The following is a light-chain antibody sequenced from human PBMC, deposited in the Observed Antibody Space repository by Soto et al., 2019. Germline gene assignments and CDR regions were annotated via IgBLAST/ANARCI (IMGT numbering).Light chain of an antibody. Sequence: DIQMTQSPSSVSASVGDRVTITCRASQGISIWLAWYQQKTGKAPNLLIYAASSLQSGIPSRFSGSGSGTDCTLTISSLQPEDFATYCCQQTNSFPLTFSGGTKVEIK. V-gene: IGKV1-12*01. CDR1: QGISIW. CDR2: AAS. J-gene: IGKJ4*01. CDR3: QQTNSFPLT.